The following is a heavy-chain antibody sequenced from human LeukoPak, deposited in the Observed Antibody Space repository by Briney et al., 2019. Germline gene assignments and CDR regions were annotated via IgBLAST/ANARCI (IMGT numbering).Heavy chain of an antibody. J-gene: IGHJ4*02. D-gene: IGHD4-11*01. CDR2: IWSDGTNR. Sequence: GGSLRLSCATSGLTFSHYGMHWVRQAPGKGLEWVAVIWSDGTNRYYGDPVKGRFTISRDNFQRTVYLQMDSLRAEDAAVYYCAKDAQRGFDYSNSLDKWGQGTLVTVSS. CDR3: AKDAQRGFDYSNSLDK. CDR1: GLTFSHYG. V-gene: IGHV3-33*06.